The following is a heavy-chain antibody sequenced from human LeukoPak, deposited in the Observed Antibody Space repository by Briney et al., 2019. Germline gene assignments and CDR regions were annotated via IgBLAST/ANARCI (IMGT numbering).Heavy chain of an antibody. Sequence: QPGGSLRLSCAASGFTLNSYLMSWVCQAPGRGLEWVANIKKDGSEESYLDSVKGRFTVSRDNAKNSLFLQMNSLRGEDTAVYYCARSNPNKNALDLWGQGTMVTISS. D-gene: IGHD1-14*01. CDR3: ARSNPNKNALDL. J-gene: IGHJ3*01. V-gene: IGHV3-7*01. CDR1: GFTLNSYL. CDR2: IKKDGSEE.